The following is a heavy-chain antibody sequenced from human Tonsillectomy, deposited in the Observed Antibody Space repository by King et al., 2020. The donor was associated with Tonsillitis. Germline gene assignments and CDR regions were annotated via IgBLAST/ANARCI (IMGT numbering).Heavy chain of an antibody. CDR1: GGSISSSNW. V-gene: IGHV4-4*02. D-gene: IGHD2-2*01. Sequence: QLQESGPGLVKPSGTLSLTCAVSGGSISSSNWWSWVRQPPGKGLEWIGEIYHSGSTNYNPSLKSRVTISVDKSKNQFSLKLSSVTAADTAVYYCAGARKLVQLGYCSSTSCSRGDYFDYWGQGTLVTVSS. CDR3: AGARKLVQLGYCSSTSCSRGDYFDY. CDR2: IYHSGST. J-gene: IGHJ4*02.